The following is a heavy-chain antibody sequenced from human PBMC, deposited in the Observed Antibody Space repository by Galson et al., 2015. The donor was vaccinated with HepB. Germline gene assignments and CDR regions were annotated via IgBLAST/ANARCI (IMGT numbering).Heavy chain of an antibody. J-gene: IGHJ4*02. CDR1: GFTFTSYG. CDR2: IWYDGSNE. CDR3: ARGPNYGDY. V-gene: IGHV3-30*19. Sequence: SLRLSCAASGFTFTSYGMHWVRQAPGKGLEWVALIWYDGSNEYYADSVKGRFTISRDNSKNTLYLQMNSLRAEDTAVYYCARGPNYGDYWGQGTLVTVSS. D-gene: IGHD4/OR15-4a*01.